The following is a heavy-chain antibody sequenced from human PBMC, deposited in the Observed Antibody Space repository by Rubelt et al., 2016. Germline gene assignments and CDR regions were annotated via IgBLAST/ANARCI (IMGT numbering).Heavy chain of an antibody. CDR2: IYYSGST. CDR1: GGSISSYY. CDR3: ARLRSVRYYGMDV. V-gene: IGHV4-59*08. Sequence: QVQLQESGPGLVKPSETLSLTCTVSGGSISSYYWSWIRQPPGKGLEWIGYIYYSGSTNYNPSLKSRVTISVDTSKNQFSLKLSSVTAADTAVDYCARLRSVRYYGMDVWGQGTTVTVSS. J-gene: IGHJ6*02.